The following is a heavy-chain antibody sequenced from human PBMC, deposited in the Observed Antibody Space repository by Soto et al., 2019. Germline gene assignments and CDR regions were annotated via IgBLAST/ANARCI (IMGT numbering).Heavy chain of an antibody. CDR1: GRSISSYY. J-gene: IGHJ6*02. Sequence: PSEPLSLTCTVSGRSISSYYLSWIRQPPGKGLEWIGYIYYSGSTNYNPSLKSRVTISVDTSKNQFSLKLSSVTAADTAVYYCARVWGSAFDTWGQETTLTISS. CDR2: IYYSGST. V-gene: IGHV4-59*01. CDR3: ARVWGSAFDT. D-gene: IGHD3-16*01.